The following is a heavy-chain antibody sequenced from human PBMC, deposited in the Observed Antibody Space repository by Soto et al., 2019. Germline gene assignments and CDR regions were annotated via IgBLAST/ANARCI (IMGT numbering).Heavy chain of an antibody. CDR2: IFSNDAK. CDR3: DPTYRTSMYWYDP. V-gene: IGHV2-26*01. J-gene: IGHJ5*02. D-gene: IGHD6-13*01. CDR1: GFSLSNAGLG. Sequence: QVTVKESGPVLVKPTETLTLTCTVSGFSLSNAGLGVSWIRQPPGKALERLAHIFSNDAKSYTTSLKSRPTISEATAKGQVVLTMTITHPVDSATYYCDPTYRTSMYWYDPLGAGTLVCVSS.